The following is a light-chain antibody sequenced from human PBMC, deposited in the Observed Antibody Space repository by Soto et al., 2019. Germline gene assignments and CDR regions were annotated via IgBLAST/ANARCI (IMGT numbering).Light chain of an antibody. V-gene: IGLV2-14*01. Sequence: QSALTQPASVSGSPGQSITISCTGTSSDVGGYNFVSWYQQHPGKAPRLIIYEVSSRPSGVSYRFSGSKSGNTASLTISGLQAEDEADYDCSSYTLRNTLGLFGGGTKVTVL. J-gene: IGLJ3*02. CDR3: SSYTLRNTLGL. CDR2: EVS. CDR1: SSDVGGYNF.